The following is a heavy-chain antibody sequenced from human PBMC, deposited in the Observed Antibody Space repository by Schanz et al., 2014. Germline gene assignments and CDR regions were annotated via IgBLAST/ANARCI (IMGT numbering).Heavy chain of an antibody. CDR1: GYTFTSYS. D-gene: IGHD6-6*01. Sequence: QVQLVQSGAEVKKPGASVKVSCKASGYTFTSYSIHWVRQAPGQGLEWMGWINVGNGNTNYAQKLQGRVTMTADTYTSTAYMDLRSLRSDDTAVYYCARDQSPYTNSSDVRYFDYWGQGSLVTVSS. J-gene: IGHJ4*02. CDR3: ARDQSPYTNSSDVRYFDY. CDR2: INVGNGNT. V-gene: IGHV1-3*01.